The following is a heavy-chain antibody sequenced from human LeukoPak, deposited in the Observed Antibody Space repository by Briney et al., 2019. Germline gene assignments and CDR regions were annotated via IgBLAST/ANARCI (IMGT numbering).Heavy chain of an antibody. Sequence: PGGSLRLSCAASGFAVISNYMSWVRQAPGKGLEWVSVIYSGGNTYYGDSVKGRFTISRDNSRNTLYLQMNSLSAEDTAVYYCARALGPRNAFDIWGKGTMVTVSS. V-gene: IGHV3-66*02. J-gene: IGHJ3*02. CDR2: IYSGGNT. CDR1: GFAVISNY. D-gene: IGHD3-10*01. CDR3: ARALGPRNAFDI.